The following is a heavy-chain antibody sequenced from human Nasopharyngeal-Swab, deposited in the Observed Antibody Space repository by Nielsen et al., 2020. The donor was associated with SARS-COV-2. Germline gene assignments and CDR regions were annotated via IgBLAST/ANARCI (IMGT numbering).Heavy chain of an antibody. Sequence: GGSLRLSCAASEFTFSSYAMSWVRQAPGKGLEWVSAISGSGGSTYYADSVKGRFTISRDNSKNTLYLQMNSLRAEDTAVYYCAKDGTLRGAQFDYWGQGTLVTVSS. V-gene: IGHV3-23*01. J-gene: IGHJ4*02. CDR1: EFTFSSYA. CDR3: AKDGTLRGAQFDY. CDR2: ISGSGGST. D-gene: IGHD4-17*01.